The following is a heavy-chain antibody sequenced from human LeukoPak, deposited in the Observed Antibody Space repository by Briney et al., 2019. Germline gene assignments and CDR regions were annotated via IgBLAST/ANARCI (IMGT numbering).Heavy chain of an antibody. J-gene: IGHJ3*02. CDR3: ARDPRQLYCSGGSCYSGGPDAFDI. Sequence: ASVKVSCKASGYTFTSYYMHWVRQAPGQGLEWMGIINPSGGSTSNTQKVQGRVTMTWDMSTSTVYMELSSLRSEDTAVYYCARDPRQLYCSGGSCYSGGPDAFDIWGQGTMVTVSS. V-gene: IGHV1-46*01. CDR1: GYTFTSYY. CDR2: INPSGGST. D-gene: IGHD2-15*01.